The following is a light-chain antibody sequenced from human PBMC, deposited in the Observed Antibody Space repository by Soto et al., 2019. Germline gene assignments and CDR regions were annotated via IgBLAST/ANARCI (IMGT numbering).Light chain of an antibody. CDR3: QQTYDSLVS. CDR2: GSS. Sequence: DIQMTQSPPSLSASVGDRVTITCRASQTISDYLHWYQQKPGKAPTLLIYGSSSLQTGVPPRFSGSGSGTEFTLTISSLQPEDFGIYYCQQTYDSLVSFGGGTKVDLK. V-gene: IGKV1-39*01. J-gene: IGKJ4*01. CDR1: QTISDY.